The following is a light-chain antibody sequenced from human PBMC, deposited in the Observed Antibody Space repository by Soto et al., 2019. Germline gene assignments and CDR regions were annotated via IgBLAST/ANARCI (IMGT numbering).Light chain of an antibody. V-gene: IGLV2-14*03. Sequence: QSVLTQPASVTASPGQSITIPRTGTHSDIGNYNYVSWYQHLPGKAPKLMIYDVGSRPSGVSSRLSGSKSGNTASLAISGLQAEVVVYFFWRSSREDLFRFSVFG. CDR3: RSSREDLFRFSV. CDR2: DVG. J-gene: IGLJ7*01. CDR1: HSDIGNYNY.